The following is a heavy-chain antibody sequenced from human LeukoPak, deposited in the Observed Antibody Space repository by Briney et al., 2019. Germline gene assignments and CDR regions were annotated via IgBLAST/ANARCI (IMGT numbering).Heavy chain of an antibody. V-gene: IGHV3-74*01. CDR3: TRGGFNHNMDV. J-gene: IGHJ6*03. CDR2: IDNDGTDT. Sequence: GGSLRLSCAASGFSLSRYWMHWVRQAPGTGLVWVSYIDNDGTDTNYADSVRGRFTVSRDNAKNTLYLQMNGLRAEDTAVYYCTRGGFNHNMDVWGKGTTVT. CDR1: GFSLSRYW.